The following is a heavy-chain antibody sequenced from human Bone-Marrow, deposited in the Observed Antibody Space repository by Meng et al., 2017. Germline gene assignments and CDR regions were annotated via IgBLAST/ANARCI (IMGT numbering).Heavy chain of an antibody. CDR3: ARDAHSIDY. CDR1: GFTFSDYY. CDR2: ISSSGSTI. Sequence: GESLKISCAASGFTFSDYYMNWIRQAPGKGLEWVSYISSSGSTIYYADSVKGRFTISRDNAKNSLYLQMNSLRAEDTAVYYCARDAHSIDYWGQGTLVTVSS. V-gene: IGHV3-11*04. J-gene: IGHJ4*02.